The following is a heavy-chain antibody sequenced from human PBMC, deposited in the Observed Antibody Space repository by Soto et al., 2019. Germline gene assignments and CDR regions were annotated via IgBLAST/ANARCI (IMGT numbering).Heavy chain of an antibody. CDR3: VRDATSHQYNFDY. Sequence: ASVKVSCKTSGYTFTDYYLPWVRQAPGQGLEWMGWINLIDDDTNSPRKFRDRVTMTRDTSTTTAYMELSSLRSDDTAVYCCVRDATSHQYNFDYWGQGTPVTVSS. CDR2: INLIDDDT. J-gene: IGHJ4*02. V-gene: IGHV1-2*02. CDR1: GYTFTDYY. D-gene: IGHD1-1*01.